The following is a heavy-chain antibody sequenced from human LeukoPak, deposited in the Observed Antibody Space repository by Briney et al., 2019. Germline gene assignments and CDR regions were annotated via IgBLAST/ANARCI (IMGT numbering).Heavy chain of an antibody. J-gene: IGHJ4*02. CDR2: IWYDGSNK. D-gene: IGHD5-18*01. CDR1: GFTFSSYG. Sequence: GRSLRLSCAASGFTFSSYGMHWVRQAPGKGLEWVAVIWYDGSNKYYADSVKGRFTISRDNSKNTLYLQMNSLRAEDTAVYYCHVDTATQFDYWGQGTLVTVSS. CDR3: HVDTATQFDY. V-gene: IGHV3-33*01.